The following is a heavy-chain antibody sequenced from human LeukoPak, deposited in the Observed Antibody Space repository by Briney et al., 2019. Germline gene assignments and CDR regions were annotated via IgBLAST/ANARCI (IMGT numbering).Heavy chain of an antibody. D-gene: IGHD5-24*01. Sequence: SETLSLTCTVSGGSSSGYYWSWIRQPPGQGLEYIGYIYNSGRTDYNPSLKSRVTISVDTSKNQFSLKLNSVTAADTAVYYCARGYRDGYNHHPKYKYYMDVWGKGTTVTVSS. CDR1: GGSSSGYY. J-gene: IGHJ6*03. V-gene: IGHV4-59*01. CDR3: ARGYRDGYNHHPKYKYYMDV. CDR2: IYNSGRT.